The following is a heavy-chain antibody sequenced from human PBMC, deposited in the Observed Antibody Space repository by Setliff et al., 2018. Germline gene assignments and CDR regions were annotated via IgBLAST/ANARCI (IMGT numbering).Heavy chain of an antibody. CDR3: ARGLGKGTVDY. V-gene: IGHV3-7*03. CDR2: TNQDSTNK. J-gene: IGHJ4*02. Sequence: LKISCAASGFAFSSSWMIWVRQVPGKGLDWVANTNQDSTNKYHVDSVKGRFTISRDNAKNSLFLQMDSLRVEDTAVYYCARGLGKGTVDYWGQGTLVTVSS. D-gene: IGHD3-16*01. CDR1: GFAFSSSW.